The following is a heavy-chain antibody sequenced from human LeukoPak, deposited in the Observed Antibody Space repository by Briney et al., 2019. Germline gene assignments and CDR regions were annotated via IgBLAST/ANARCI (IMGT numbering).Heavy chain of an antibody. V-gene: IGHV3-11*04. J-gene: IGHJ3*02. D-gene: IGHD1-20*01. CDR3: ATSLTSGAFDI. Sequence: GGSLRLSCAASGFTFSDYYMSWIRQAPGKGLEWVSYISSSGSTIYYADSVKGRFTISRDNAKNSLYLQMNSLRAEDTAVYYCATSLTSGAFDIWGQGTMATVSS. CDR1: GFTFSDYY. CDR2: ISSSGSTI.